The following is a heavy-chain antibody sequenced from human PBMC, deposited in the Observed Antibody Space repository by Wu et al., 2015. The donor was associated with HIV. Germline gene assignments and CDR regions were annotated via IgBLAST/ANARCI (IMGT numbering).Heavy chain of an antibody. CDR2: INPNSGGT. CDR1: GHTFSDYN. CDR3: ANRGVDTAMNYYYYYMDV. J-gene: IGHJ6*03. D-gene: IGHD5-18*01. V-gene: IGHV1-2*02. Sequence: QVQLVQSGAEVKKPGASVKVSCQASGHTFSDYNIHWVRQSPGQGLEWMGWINPNSGGTKYAQKFQDRVTMTRDTSISTAYMELNRLKSDDTAVYYCANRGVDTAMNYYYYYMDVWGKGTTVTVSS.